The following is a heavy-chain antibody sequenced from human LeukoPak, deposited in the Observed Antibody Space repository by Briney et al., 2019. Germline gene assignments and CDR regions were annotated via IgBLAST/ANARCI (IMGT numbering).Heavy chain of an antibody. CDR1: GFTFSNYV. D-gene: IGHD5-12*01. V-gene: IGHV3-30*04. CDR3: AKGSRIVATIWDYFDY. CDR2: TSTDENLK. Sequence: GGSLTLSCAASGFTFSNYVTHWVRQAPGKGLEWVAVTSTDENLKFYADSVKGRFTISRDNSKNTLYLQMNSLRAEDTAVYYCAKGSRIVATIWDYFDYWGQGTLVTVSS. J-gene: IGHJ4*02.